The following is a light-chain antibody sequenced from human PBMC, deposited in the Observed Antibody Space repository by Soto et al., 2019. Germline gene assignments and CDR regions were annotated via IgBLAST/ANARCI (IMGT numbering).Light chain of an antibody. V-gene: IGLV2-8*01. Sequence: QSSLTQPPSASGSPGHSVTLSCTGTSSDVGGYNYVSWYQQHPGKAPKLIISEVNKRPSGVPDRFSGSKSGNTASLTVSGLQAEDEADYYCSSYSSSITVLFGGGTKLTVL. CDR2: EVN. CDR1: SSDVGGYNY. CDR3: SSYSSSITVL. J-gene: IGLJ2*01.